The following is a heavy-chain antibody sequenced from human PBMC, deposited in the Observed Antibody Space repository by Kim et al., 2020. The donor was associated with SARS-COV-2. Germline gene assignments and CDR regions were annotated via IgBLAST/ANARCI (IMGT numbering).Heavy chain of an antibody. CDR2: GST. CDR3: AASYYYGMDV. J-gene: IGHJ6*02. Sequence: GSTSYEQKFKGRVTMTRDTSTSTVYMELSSLRSEDTAVYYCAASYYYGMDVWGQGTTVTVSS. V-gene: IGHV1-46*01.